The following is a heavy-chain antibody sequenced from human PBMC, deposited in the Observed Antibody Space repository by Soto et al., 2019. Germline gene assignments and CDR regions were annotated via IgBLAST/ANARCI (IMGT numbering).Heavy chain of an antibody. CDR3: ARDVVEMATTPDYYYGMDV. J-gene: IGHJ6*02. D-gene: IGHD5-12*01. Sequence: QVQLQESGPGLVKPSQTLSLTCTVSGGSISSGGYYWSWIRQHPGKGLEWIGYIYYSGSTYYNPSLKSRVTISVDTSKNQFSLQLSSVTAADTAVYYCARDVVEMATTPDYYYGMDVWGQGTTVTVSS. CDR1: GGSISSGGYY. CDR2: IYYSGST. V-gene: IGHV4-31*03.